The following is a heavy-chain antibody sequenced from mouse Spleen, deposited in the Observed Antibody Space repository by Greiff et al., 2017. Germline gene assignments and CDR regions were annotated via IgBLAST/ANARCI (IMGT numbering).Heavy chain of an antibody. CDR2: IYPRDGST. CDR1: GYTFTDHT. V-gene: IGHV1-78*01. Sequence: VQLQQSDAELVKPGASVKISCKASGYTFTDHTIHWMKQRPEQGLEWIGYIYPRDGSTKYNEKFKGKATLNADKSSSKAYMQLNSLTSEDCAVKFCARVPYYGYTLDYWGQGTSLTVSS. J-gene: IGHJ4*01. CDR3: ARVPYYGYTLDY. D-gene: IGHD1-2*01.